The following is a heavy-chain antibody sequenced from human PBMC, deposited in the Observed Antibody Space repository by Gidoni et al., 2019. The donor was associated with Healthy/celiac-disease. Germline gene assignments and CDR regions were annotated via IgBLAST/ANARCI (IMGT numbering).Heavy chain of an antibody. V-gene: IGHV3-7*03. CDR1: GFTFSSSW. D-gene: IGHD2-15*01. CDR3: ARGYCSGGSCKRNLAY. J-gene: IGHJ4*02. Sequence: EVQLVESGGGLVQPGGSLRLSCAASGFTFSSSWLSWVRHGPGKGLEWVGNIKHVGSKKYYVDSVKGRFTISRDNAKNSLYLQRNSLRAEDTSVYYCARGYCSGGSCKRNLAYCGQGTLVTVAS. CDR2: IKHVGSKK.